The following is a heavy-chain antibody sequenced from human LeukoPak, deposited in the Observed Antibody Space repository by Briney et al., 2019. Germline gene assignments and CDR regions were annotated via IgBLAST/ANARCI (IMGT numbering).Heavy chain of an antibody. D-gene: IGHD4-17*01. CDR3: ASDVTTVTTPPIDY. Sequence: GGSLRLSCAASGFTFSRYAMHWVRQAPGKGLEWVAVISYDGSSKSYADSVKGRFTISRDNSKNTLSLQMNSLRAEDTAVYYCASDVTTVTTPPIDYWGQGTLITVSS. CDR1: GFTFSRYA. J-gene: IGHJ4*02. V-gene: IGHV3-30-3*01. CDR2: ISYDGSSK.